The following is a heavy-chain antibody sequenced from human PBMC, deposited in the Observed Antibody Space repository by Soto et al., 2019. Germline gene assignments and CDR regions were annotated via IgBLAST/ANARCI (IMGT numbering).Heavy chain of an antibody. Sequence: EVQLLESGGGLVQPGGSLRISCAASGFSFSSYAMVWVRQAPGKGLEWVSVISARGGSSYFADSVKGRFTISRDNSKNVLSLEMNSLRAEDTAIYFCAKGSIEYSASVDNWGQGTLVLVSS. J-gene: IGHJ4*02. V-gene: IGHV3-23*01. CDR2: ISARGGSS. D-gene: IGHD5-12*01. CDR1: GFSFSSYA. CDR3: AKGSIEYSASVDN.